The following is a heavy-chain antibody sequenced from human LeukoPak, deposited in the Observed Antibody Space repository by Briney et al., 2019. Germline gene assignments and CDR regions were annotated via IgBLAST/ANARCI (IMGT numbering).Heavy chain of an antibody. CDR1: GFNFSDYY. Sequence: GGSLRLSCAAPGFNFSDYYMSWIRQAPGKGLEWVSYISSSGSTIYYADSVKGRFTISRDNAKNSLYLQMNSLRAEDTAVYYCAREAPNDFWSGYWDVWGKGTTVTVSS. D-gene: IGHD3-3*01. V-gene: IGHV3-11*01. J-gene: IGHJ6*04. CDR2: ISSSGSTI. CDR3: AREAPNDFWSGYWDV.